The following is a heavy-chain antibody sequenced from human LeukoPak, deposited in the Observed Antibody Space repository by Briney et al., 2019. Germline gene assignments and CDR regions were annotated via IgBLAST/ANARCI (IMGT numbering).Heavy chain of an antibody. V-gene: IGHV3-7*02. J-gene: IGHJ4*02. Sequence: PGGSLRLSCAASGFTFSSYWMSWVRQAPGKGLEWVANIKQDGSEKYYVDSVKGRFTISRDNAKNSLYLQMNSLRAEDTAVYYCAKVVPAAIYDYWGQGTLVTVSS. D-gene: IGHD2-2*01. CDR2: IKQDGSEK. CDR3: AKVVPAAIYDY. CDR1: GFTFSSYW.